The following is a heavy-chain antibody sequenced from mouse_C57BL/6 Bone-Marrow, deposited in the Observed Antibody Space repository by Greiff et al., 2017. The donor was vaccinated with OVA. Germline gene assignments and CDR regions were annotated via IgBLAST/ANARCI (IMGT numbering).Heavy chain of an antibody. V-gene: IGHV1-59*01. D-gene: IGHD1-1*01. J-gene: IGHJ1*03. CDR2: IDPSDSYT. Sequence: QVQLQQPGAELVRPGTSVKLSCKASGYTFTSYWMHWVKQSPGQGLEWIGVIDPSDSYTIYNQKFKGKATLTVDKSSSTAYMQLSSLTSEDSAVYYCARGDYGPWYFDVWGTGTTVTVSS. CDR3: ARGDYGPWYFDV. CDR1: GYTFTSYW.